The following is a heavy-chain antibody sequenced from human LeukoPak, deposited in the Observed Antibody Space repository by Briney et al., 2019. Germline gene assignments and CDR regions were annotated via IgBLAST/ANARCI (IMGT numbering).Heavy chain of an antibody. D-gene: IGHD6-19*01. V-gene: IGHV4-39*01. Sequence: SETLSLTCTVSGGSISSSSYYWGWIRQPPGKGLEWIGSIYYSGSTYYNSSLKSRVTISVDTSKNQFSLKLSSVTAADTAVYYCARLPLSYSSGWYRGYYFDYWGQGTLVTVSS. CDR1: GGSISSSSYY. CDR2: IYYSGST. J-gene: IGHJ4*02. CDR3: ARLPLSYSSGWYRGYYFDY.